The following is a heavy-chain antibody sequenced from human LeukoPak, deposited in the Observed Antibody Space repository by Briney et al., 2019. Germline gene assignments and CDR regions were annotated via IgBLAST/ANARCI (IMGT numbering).Heavy chain of an antibody. Sequence: PGGSLRLPCSASGFTFSTYAMHWVRQAPGKGLEYVSGISSNGGSTYYADSVKGRFTISRDNSKNTLYLQMSSLRPEDTAVFYCVKDHDWGAFHIWGQGTMVTVSS. CDR2: ISSNGGST. CDR1: GFTFSTYA. J-gene: IGHJ3*02. V-gene: IGHV3-64D*06. CDR3: VKDHDWGAFHI. D-gene: IGHD7-27*01.